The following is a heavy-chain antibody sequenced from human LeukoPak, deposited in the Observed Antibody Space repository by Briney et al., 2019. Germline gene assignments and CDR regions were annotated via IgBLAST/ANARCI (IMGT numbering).Heavy chain of an antibody. CDR3: ARDIVATDDAFDI. D-gene: IGHD5-12*01. CDR2: INPSGGST. Sequence: ASVKVSCKASGYTFTSYYMHWVRQAPGQGLEWMGIINPSGGSTSYAQKFQGRVTMTRDTSTNTVYMELSSLRSEDTAVYYCARDIVATDDAFDIWGQGTMVTVSS. J-gene: IGHJ3*02. CDR1: GYTFTSYY. V-gene: IGHV1-46*01.